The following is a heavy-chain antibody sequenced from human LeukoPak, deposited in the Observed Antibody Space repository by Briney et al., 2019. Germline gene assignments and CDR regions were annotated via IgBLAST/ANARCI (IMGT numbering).Heavy chain of an antibody. V-gene: IGHV4-59*12. CDR1: GGSISSYY. CDR3: ARDRGTWNDDGFDY. Sequence: SETLSLTCTVSGGSISSYYWSWIRQPPGKGLEWIGYIYYSGSTNYNPSLKSRVTISVDTSKNQFSLKLSSETAADTAVYYCARDRGTWNDDGFDYWGQGTLVTVSS. CDR2: IYYSGST. D-gene: IGHD1-1*01. J-gene: IGHJ4*02.